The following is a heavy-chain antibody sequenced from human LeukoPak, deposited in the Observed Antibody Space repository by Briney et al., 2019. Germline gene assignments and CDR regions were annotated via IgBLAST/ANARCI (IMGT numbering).Heavy chain of an antibody. CDR1: GGSISSSNYY. Sequence: PSETLSLTCTVSGGSISSSNYYWGWIRQPPGKGLEWIASIYCSGSTYYNPSLKSRVTISLDTSKNQFSLKLSSVTAADTAVYYCARVGSLRSGYKDWGQGTLVTVSS. V-gene: IGHV4-39*07. CDR2: IYCSGST. CDR3: ARVGSLRSGYKD. J-gene: IGHJ4*02. D-gene: IGHD5-24*01.